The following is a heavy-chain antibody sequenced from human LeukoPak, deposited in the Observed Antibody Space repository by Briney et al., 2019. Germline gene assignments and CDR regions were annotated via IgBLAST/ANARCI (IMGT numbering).Heavy chain of an antibody. CDR1: GFRFSSLA. CDR2: INAADTNT. Sequence: RGFLSPSSAGPGFRFSSLAMTWVRQAPGKGLEWVSTINAADTNTYYADSVKGRFTVSRDNSRNTLYLQMNSLRAEDTAVYYCAKQILGANWGQGDLLIVSS. V-gene: IGHV3-23*01. J-gene: IGHJ4*02. D-gene: IGHD4/OR15-4a*01. CDR3: AKQILGAN.